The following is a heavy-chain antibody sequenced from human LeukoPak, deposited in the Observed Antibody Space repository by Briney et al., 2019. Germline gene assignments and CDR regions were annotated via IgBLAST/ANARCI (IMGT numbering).Heavy chain of an antibody. CDR1: GFTVSSNY. J-gene: IGHJ4*02. CDR3: ARVSYYDSSGYYFLSYVDY. D-gene: IGHD3-22*01. Sequence: SGGSLRLSCAASGFTVSSNYMSWVRLAPGKGLEWVSVIYSGGSTYYADPVRGRFTISRDNSKNTLYLQMNSLGAEDTAVYYCARVSYYDSSGYYFLSYVDYWGQGTLVTVSS. V-gene: IGHV3-53*01. CDR2: IYSGGST.